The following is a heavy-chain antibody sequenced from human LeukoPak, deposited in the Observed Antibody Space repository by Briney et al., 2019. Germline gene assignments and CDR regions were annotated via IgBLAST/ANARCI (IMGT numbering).Heavy chain of an antibody. J-gene: IGHJ4*02. D-gene: IGHD5-12*01. CDR2: IKSKSSGGTI. CDR1: GFDFSFTW. CDR3: TTESGYKAARQRGFDS. Sequence: PGGSLRLSCAASGFDFSFTWMSWVRQAPGKGLELVGRIKSKSSGGTIDYAAPARGRFTISRDDTENMVFLQMSSLKTEDTAVYYCTTESGYKAARQRGFDSWGQGILVTVSS. V-gene: IGHV3-15*01.